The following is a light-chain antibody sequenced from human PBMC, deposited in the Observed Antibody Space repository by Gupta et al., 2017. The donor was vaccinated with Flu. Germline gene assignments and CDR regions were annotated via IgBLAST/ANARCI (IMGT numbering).Light chain of an antibody. J-gene: IGLJ3*02. CDR3: QSYDSSMSGSV. V-gene: IGLV1-40*01. CDR2: SDS. Sequence: QSVLTQPPSVSRAPGQRVTISCTGSSSNIGAGSAVHWYQQLQGTAPKLIINSDSSRPSGVPDRVPGSKSGTSAYLAITGLQAEDEADDDYQSYDSSMSGSVFGGGTKLTVL. CDR1: SSNIGAGSA.